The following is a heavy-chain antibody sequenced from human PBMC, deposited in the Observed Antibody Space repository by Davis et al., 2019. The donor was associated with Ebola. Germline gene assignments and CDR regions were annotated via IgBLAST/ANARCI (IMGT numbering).Heavy chain of an antibody. CDR1: GYTFSMYG. Sequence: SVNVSCKPSGYTFSMYGISWVRQAPGQGLEWMGWISAYTANTNYVDNLQGRVTMTTDTSTGTAYMELTSLKSDDTAVYYCARMTPIGSGSLFDNWGQGTLVTVSS. J-gene: IGHJ4*02. D-gene: IGHD1-26*01. V-gene: IGHV1-18*01. CDR3: ARMTPIGSGSLFDN. CDR2: ISAYTANT.